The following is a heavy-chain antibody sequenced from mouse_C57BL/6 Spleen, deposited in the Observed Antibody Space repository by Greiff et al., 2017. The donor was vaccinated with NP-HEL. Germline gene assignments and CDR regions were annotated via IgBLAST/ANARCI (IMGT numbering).Heavy chain of an antibody. Sequence: EVHLVESGGGLVKPGGSLKLSCAASGFTFSDYGMHWVRQAPEQGLEWVAYISSGSSTIYYADTVKGRFTSSRDNATNTLFLKMTSLRSEDTAMYYCASRLGYGSSPYYAMDYWGQGTSVTVSS. J-gene: IGHJ4*01. D-gene: IGHD1-1*01. CDR1: GFTFSDYG. CDR2: ISSGSSTI. V-gene: IGHV5-17*01. CDR3: ASRLGYGSSPYYAMDY.